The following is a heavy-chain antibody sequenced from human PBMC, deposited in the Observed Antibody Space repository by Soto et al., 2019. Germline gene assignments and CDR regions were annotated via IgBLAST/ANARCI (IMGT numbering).Heavy chain of an antibody. CDR2: ISGSGGST. CDR1: GFTFSGYA. Sequence: GGSLRLSCAASGFTFSGYAMSLVRQAPGKGLEWVSVISGSGGSTYYADSVKGRFTISRDNAKNTLYLQMDFLAAEATAVYYCGRVLTTVGRDNDVFYIRGQGTMVTASS. V-gene: IGHV3-23*01. CDR3: GRVLTTVGRDNDVFYI. J-gene: IGHJ3*02. D-gene: IGHD1-1*01.